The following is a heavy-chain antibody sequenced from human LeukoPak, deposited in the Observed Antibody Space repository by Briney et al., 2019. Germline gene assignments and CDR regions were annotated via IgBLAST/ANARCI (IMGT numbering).Heavy chain of an antibody. CDR1: GYTFTNYA. CDR3: ARETTPGQYSSSWYYFDY. Sequence: ASVKVSCKASGYTFTNYAMHWVRQAPGQRLEWMGWINAGNGNTHYSQEFQGRVTITRDTSASTSYMELSSLRSEDMAVYYCARETTPGQYSSSWYYFDYWGQGTLVTVSS. V-gene: IGHV1-3*03. CDR2: INAGNGNT. J-gene: IGHJ4*02. D-gene: IGHD6-13*01.